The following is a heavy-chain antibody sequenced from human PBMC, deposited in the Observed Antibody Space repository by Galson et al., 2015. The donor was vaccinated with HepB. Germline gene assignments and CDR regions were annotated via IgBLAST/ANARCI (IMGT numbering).Heavy chain of an antibody. J-gene: IGHJ6*02. D-gene: IGHD2-2*01. Sequence: SVKVSCKASGYTFTGYYMHWVRQAPGQGLEWMGWINPNSGGTNYAQKFQGRATMTRVTSISTAYMELSRLRSDDTAVYYCARDHQYQLLMDVWGQGTTVTVSS. V-gene: IGHV1-2*02. CDR1: GYTFTGYY. CDR2: INPNSGGT. CDR3: ARDHQYQLLMDV.